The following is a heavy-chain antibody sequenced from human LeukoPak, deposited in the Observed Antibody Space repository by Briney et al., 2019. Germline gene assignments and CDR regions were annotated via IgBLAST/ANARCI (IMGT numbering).Heavy chain of an antibody. D-gene: IGHD4-17*01. J-gene: IGHJ5*02. V-gene: IGHV3-7*01. CDR2: IKEDGSDK. CDR3: ARGTGKGS. CDR1: GFTFSSYS. Sequence: GGSLRLSCAASGFTFSSYSMNWVRQAPGKGLEWVANIKEDGSDKYYVDSVKGRFTISRDNAKNSLYLQMNSLRAEDTAVYYCARGTGKGSWGQGTLVTVSS.